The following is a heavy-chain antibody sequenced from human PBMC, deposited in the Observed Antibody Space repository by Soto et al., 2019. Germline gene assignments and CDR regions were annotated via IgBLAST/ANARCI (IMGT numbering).Heavy chain of an antibody. Sequence: SETLSLTCTVSGGSISSYYWSWIRQPPGKGLEWIGYIYYSGSTNYDPSLKSRVTIPVDTSKNQFSLKLSSVTAADTAVYYCAGTVAKYYFDYWGQGTLVTVSS. V-gene: IGHV4-59*01. D-gene: IGHD4-17*01. CDR1: GGSISSYY. CDR3: AGTVAKYYFDY. J-gene: IGHJ4*02. CDR2: IYYSGST.